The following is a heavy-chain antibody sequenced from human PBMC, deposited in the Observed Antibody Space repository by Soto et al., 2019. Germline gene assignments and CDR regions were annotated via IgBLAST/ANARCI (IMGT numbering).Heavy chain of an antibody. CDR2: ISSGSGSI. CDR1: GFTFNKYN. D-gene: IGHD3-10*02. V-gene: IGHV3-21*01. J-gene: IGHJ4*02. CDR3: ARDNGRGSSTSYYFDY. Sequence: EVQLVESGGGLVKPGGSLRLSCVASGFTFNKYNMNWVRQAPGKGLEWVSFISSGSGSIYYADSVEGRCTISIDNAKNSLYLQMNSLRAEDTAVYYCARDNGRGSSTSYYFDYWGRGTLVTVSS.